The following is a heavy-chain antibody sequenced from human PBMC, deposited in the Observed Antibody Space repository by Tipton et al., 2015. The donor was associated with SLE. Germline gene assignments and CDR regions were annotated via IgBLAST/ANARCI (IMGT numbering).Heavy chain of an antibody. V-gene: IGHV3-23*01. CDR2: ISGSGGST. J-gene: IGHJ4*02. D-gene: IGHD4-11*01. CDR1: GFTFSSYA. CDR3: AKSKWDDYRGTLDY. Sequence: SLRLSCAASGFTFSSYAMSWVRQAPGKGLEWVSAISGSGGSTYYADSVKGRFTISRDNSKNTLYLQVNSLRAEDAAVYYCAKSKWDDYRGTLDYWGQGTLVTVSS.